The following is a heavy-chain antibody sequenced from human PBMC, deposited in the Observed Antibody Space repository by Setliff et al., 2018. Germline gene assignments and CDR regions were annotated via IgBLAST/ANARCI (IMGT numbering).Heavy chain of an antibody. CDR2: INTDTGNP. J-gene: IGHJ4*02. Sequence: ASVKVSCKASGYTFNNYAINWVRQAPGQGLEWTGWINTDTGNPTSAQGFTGRFVFSLDTSVSTAYLQISSLKAEDTALYYCARVGTGSLLDYWGQGTLVTVSS. CDR3: ARVGTGSLLDY. CDR1: GYTFNNYA. D-gene: IGHD1-1*01. V-gene: IGHV7-4-1*02.